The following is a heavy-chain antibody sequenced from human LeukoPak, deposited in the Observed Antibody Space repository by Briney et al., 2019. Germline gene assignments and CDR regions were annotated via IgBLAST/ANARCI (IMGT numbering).Heavy chain of an antibody. Sequence: GRSLRLSCAASGFTLSSYAMHWVRQAPGKGLEWVAVISYDGSNKYYADSVKGRFTISRDNSKNTLYLQMNSLRAEDTAVYYCARDRAIVVVPAALDGYWGQGTLVTVSS. CDR3: ARDRAIVVVPAALDGY. D-gene: IGHD2-2*01. CDR2: ISYDGSNK. V-gene: IGHV3-30-3*01. CDR1: GFTLSSYA. J-gene: IGHJ4*02.